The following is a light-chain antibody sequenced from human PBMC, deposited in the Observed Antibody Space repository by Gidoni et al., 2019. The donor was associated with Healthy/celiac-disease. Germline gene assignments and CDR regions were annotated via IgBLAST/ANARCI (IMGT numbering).Light chain of an antibody. J-gene: IGKJ1*01. CDR3: QQYNSYSGRT. CDR1: QSISSW. V-gene: IGKV1-5*03. CDR2: KAS. Sequence: DIQMTQSPSTLSASVGDRVTITCRASQSISSWLAWYQQKPGKAPKLLIYKASSLESGVPSRFRGSGSGTEFTLTISSLQPDDFATYYCQQYNSYSGRTFGQGTKVEIK.